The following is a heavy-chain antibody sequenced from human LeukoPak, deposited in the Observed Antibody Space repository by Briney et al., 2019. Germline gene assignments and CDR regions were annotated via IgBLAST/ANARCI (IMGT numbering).Heavy chain of an antibody. CDR2: ISYGGSNK. D-gene: IGHD6-19*01. CDR3: AKGIYSSGWSYFDY. J-gene: IGHJ4*01. CDR1: GFTFSSYA. V-gene: IGHV3-30*07. Sequence: GSLRLSCAASGFTFSSYAMHWVRQAPGKGLEWVAVISYGGSNKYYADSVKGRFTISRDNSKNTLYLQMNSLRAEDTAVYYCAKGIYSSGWSYFDYWGHGTLVTVSS.